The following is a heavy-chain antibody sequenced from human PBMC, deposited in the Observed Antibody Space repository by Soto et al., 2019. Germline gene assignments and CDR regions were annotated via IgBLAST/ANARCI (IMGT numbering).Heavy chain of an antibody. CDR2: INQDGSEH. D-gene: IGHD5-12*01. V-gene: IGHV3-7*01. CDR1: GFTFSHYW. Sequence: PGGSLRLSCAASGFTFSHYWMSWVRQAPGKGLEWVANINQDGSEHYYLDSVKGRFTNSRDNAKSSLYLQMNSLRAEDTAVYYCVRDPSSGYDYWGQGTLVTVSS. J-gene: IGHJ4*02. CDR3: VRDPSSGYDY.